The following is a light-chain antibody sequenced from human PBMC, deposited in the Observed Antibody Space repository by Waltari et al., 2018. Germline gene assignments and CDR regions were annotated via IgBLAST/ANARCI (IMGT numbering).Light chain of an antibody. CDR3: QHYVMLPVT. Sequence: EIVLTQSPGTLSLSPGERATLSCRNSQSVSRALAWSQQKPGQAPRLLIYGIFNRATGIPDRFSGSGSGTDFSLTISRLEPEDFAVYYCQHYVMLPVTFGQGTRVEVK. V-gene: IGKV3-20*01. CDR2: GIF. CDR1: QSVSRA. J-gene: IGKJ1*01.